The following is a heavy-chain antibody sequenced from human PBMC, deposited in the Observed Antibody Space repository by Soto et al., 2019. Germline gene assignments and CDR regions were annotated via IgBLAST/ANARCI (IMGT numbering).Heavy chain of an antibody. CDR2: IIPLYGTT. J-gene: IGHJ5*02. CDR1: VWSRSICC. D-gene: IGHD3-16*01. CDR3: ARDITTYYDSSCDWSDP. Sequence: FSVKVSCKDAVWSRSICCISWLRQDPGQGLEKMGSIIPLYGTTNYAQRFRDRVAFVADDSTNMIYMELMSLRSGDTAIYYCARDITTYYDSSCDWSDPWGQGVLVTVSS. V-gene: IGHV1-69*13.